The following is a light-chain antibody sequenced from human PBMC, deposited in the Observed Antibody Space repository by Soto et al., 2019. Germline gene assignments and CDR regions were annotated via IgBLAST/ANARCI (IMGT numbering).Light chain of an antibody. CDR3: QSYDSSLGYV. Sequence: QSVLTQPPSVSGAPGQRVTISCTGSSTNIGARYDVHWYQQLPGTAPKLLIYGNTNRPSGVPDRFSGSRSGTSASLAITGLQAEDDADYHCQSYDSSLGYVFGTWTKVTVL. V-gene: IGLV1-40*01. CDR2: GNT. J-gene: IGLJ1*01. CDR1: STNIGARYD.